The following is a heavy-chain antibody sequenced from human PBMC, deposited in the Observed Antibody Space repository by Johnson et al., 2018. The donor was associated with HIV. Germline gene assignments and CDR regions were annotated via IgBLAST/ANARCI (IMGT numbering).Heavy chain of an antibody. V-gene: IGHV3-30*04. CDR2: ISYDASNK. J-gene: IGHJ3*02. CDR1: EFSFSNYA. Sequence: QEQLVESGGGVVQPGRSLRIYCAVSEFSFSNYAMHWVRLAPGKGLQWVAVISYDASNKYYADSVRGRFTISRDISKNTLYLQMDSLRPDDTALYYCARGRKDIDAADGLDNDAFDRWGQGTLVTVSS. D-gene: IGHD6-13*01. CDR3: ARGRKDIDAADGLDNDAFDR.